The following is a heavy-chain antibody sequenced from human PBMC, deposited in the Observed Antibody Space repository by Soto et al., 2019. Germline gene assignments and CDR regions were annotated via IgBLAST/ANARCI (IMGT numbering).Heavy chain of an antibody. CDR3: ARDGIQLCLSGQDRFDP. J-gene: IGHJ5*02. V-gene: IGHV4-30-4*01. D-gene: IGHD5-18*01. Sequence: PSETLSLTCTVSGGSISSGSYYWSWIRHSPGNGLEWIGYIYSTGSSYYNPSLRSRVSMSVYTSKNQFSLNLSSVTAAETAVYFCARDGIQLCLSGQDRFDPWGPGSLVTV. CDR2: IYSTGSS. CDR1: GGSISSGSYY.